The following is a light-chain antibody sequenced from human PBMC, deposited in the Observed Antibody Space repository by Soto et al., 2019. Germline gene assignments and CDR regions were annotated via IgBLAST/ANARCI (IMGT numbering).Light chain of an antibody. J-gene: IGKJ3*01. CDR3: QQYNNWPL. CDR2: GAS. Sequence: EIVMTQSPATLSVSPGERATLSCRASQSVSSNLARYQQKPGQAPRLLIYGASTRATGIPARFRGSGSGTEFTLTISSLQSEDFAVYYCQQYNNWPLFGPGTKVDIK. CDR1: QSVSSN. V-gene: IGKV3-15*01.